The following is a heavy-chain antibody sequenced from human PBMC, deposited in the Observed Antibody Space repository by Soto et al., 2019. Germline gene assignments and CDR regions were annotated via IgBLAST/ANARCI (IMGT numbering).Heavy chain of an antibody. CDR1: GFTFSSYA. J-gene: IGHJ2*01. D-gene: IGHD4-4*01. CDR3: ARPLWRDDYNWGYFDL. CDR2: ISYDGSNK. V-gene: IGHV3-30-3*01. Sequence: QVQLVESGGGVVQPGRSLSLSCAASGFTFSSYAMHWVRQAPGKGLEWVAVISYDGSNKYYADSVKGRFTIARDNSKNTLYPQMNSLRAEDTAVYYCARPLWRDDYNWGYFDLWGRGTLVTVSS.